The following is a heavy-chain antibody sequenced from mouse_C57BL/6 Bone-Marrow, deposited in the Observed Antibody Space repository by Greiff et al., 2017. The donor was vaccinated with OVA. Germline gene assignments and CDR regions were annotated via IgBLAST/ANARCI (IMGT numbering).Heavy chain of an antibody. CDR3: ARDYYEAWFAY. V-gene: IGHV1-81*01. J-gene: IGHJ3*01. D-gene: IGHD1-1*01. CDR1: GYTFTSYG. Sequence: QVQLQQSGAELARPGASVKLSCKASGYTFTSYGISWVKQRTGQGLEWIGEIYPRSGNTYYNEKFKGKATLTAEKSSSTAYMELRSLTSEDSAVYFCARDYYEAWFAYWGQGTLVTVSA. CDR2: IYPRSGNT.